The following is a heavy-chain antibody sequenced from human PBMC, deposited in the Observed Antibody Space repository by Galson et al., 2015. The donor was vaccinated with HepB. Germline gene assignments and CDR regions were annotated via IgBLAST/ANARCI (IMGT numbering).Heavy chain of an antibody. Sequence: SLRLSCAASGFTFSSYGMHWVRQAPGKGLEWVAVIWYDGSNKYYADSVKGRFTISRDNSKNTLYLQMNSLRAEDTAVYYCARGGAYYDYVWGSYRVDYWGQGTLVTVSS. D-gene: IGHD3-16*02. CDR3: ARGGAYYDYVWGSYRVDY. J-gene: IGHJ4*02. V-gene: IGHV3-33*08. CDR1: GFTFSSYG. CDR2: IWYDGSNK.